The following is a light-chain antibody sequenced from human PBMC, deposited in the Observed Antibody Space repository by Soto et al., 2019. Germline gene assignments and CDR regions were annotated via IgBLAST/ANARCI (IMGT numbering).Light chain of an antibody. CDR2: GAS. CDR3: QQYGSSPLT. Sequence: EIVLTQSPGTLSLSPGERATLSCRASQSVSSSYLAWYQQNPGQAPRLLIYGASSRATGIPDRFSGSGSGTDFTLNISRLEPEDFAVYYCQQYGSSPLTSGGGTKVEIK. J-gene: IGKJ4*01. V-gene: IGKV3-20*01. CDR1: QSVSSSY.